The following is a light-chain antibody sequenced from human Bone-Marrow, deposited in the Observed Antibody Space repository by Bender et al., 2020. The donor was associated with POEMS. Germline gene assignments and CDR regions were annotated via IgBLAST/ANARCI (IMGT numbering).Light chain of an antibody. V-gene: IGLV2-23*02. CDR2: EVS. CDR1: SSDVGSYKL. J-gene: IGLJ3*02. Sequence: QSALTQPASVSGSPGQSITISCTGTSSDVGSYKLVSWYQQYPGKAPKLMIYEVSKRPSGVSSRFSGSKSGNTASLTVSGLQAEDEADYYCCSYAARSTWVFGGGTKLTVL. CDR3: CSYAARSTWV.